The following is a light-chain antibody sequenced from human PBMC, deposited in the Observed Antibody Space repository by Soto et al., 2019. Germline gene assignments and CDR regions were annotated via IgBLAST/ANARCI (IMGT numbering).Light chain of an antibody. CDR1: QSIDSW. CDR3: QQYKSYSEYT. V-gene: IGKV1-5*03. CDR2: KAS. J-gene: IGKJ2*01. Sequence: DIQMTQSPATLSASVGDRITITCRATQSIDSWLTWYQQKPGKAPKILIYKASNLESGVPSRFGGSGSGTEFTLTISCLQPDDFATYYCQQYKSYSEYTFGQGTQLEIK.